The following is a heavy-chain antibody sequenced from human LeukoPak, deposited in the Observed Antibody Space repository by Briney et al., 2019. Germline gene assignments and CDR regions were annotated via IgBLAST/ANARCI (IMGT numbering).Heavy chain of an antibody. J-gene: IGHJ4*02. D-gene: IGHD3-16*01. CDR2: ISTGGTTI. Sequence: GGSLRLSCAASGFTFSIYEMNWVRQAPGKGLEWVSYISTGGTTIHYADSVKGRFTISRDNAKNSLYLQMNSLRAGDTAVYYCARSGGNFDYWGQGTLVTVSS. V-gene: IGHV3-48*03. CDR1: GFTFSIYE. CDR3: ARSGGNFDY.